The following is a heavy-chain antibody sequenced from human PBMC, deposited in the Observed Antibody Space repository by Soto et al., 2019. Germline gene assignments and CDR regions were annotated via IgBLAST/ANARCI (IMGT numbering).Heavy chain of an antibody. J-gene: IGHJ4*02. CDR1: GFTFSSYA. Sequence: HPGGSLRLSCAASGFTFSSYAMHWVRQAPGKGLEWVAVISYDGSNKYYADSVKGRFTISRDNSKNTLYLQMNSLRAEDTAVYYCARDSTHYDILTGYYVWGQGTLVTVSS. V-gene: IGHV3-30-3*01. CDR2: ISYDGSNK. D-gene: IGHD3-9*01. CDR3: ARDSTHYDILTGYYV.